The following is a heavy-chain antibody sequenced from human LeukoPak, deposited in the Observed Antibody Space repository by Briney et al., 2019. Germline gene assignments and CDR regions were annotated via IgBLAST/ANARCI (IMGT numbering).Heavy chain of an antibody. Sequence: GGSLRLSXAASGFTFSSYSMNWVRQAPGKGLEWLSSISSSSSYIYYADSVKGRFTISRDNAKNSLYLQMNSLRAEDTAVYYCARDYSSSRFDYWGQGTLVTVSS. CDR2: ISSSSSYI. J-gene: IGHJ4*02. D-gene: IGHD6-13*01. CDR1: GFTFSSYS. CDR3: ARDYSSSRFDY. V-gene: IGHV3-21*01.